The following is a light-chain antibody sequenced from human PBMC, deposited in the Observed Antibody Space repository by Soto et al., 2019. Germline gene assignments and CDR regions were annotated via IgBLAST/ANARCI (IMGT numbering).Light chain of an antibody. J-gene: IGKJ5*01. Sequence: EMVLTQSPGTVSLSPGERATLSCRAIQSVSNNYLAWYQQKPGQAPRLLIYGASTRATGIPARFSGSGSGTEFTLTISSLQSEDFEVYYCQQYNNWPPITFGQGTRLEIK. V-gene: IGKV3D-15*01. CDR1: QSVSNN. CDR2: GAS. CDR3: QQYNNWPPIT.